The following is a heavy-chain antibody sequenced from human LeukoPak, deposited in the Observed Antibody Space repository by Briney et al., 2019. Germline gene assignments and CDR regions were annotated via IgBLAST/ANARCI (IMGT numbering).Heavy chain of an antibody. CDR1: GGPISSGNYY. J-gene: IGHJ4*02. CDR2: IHHSGTS. Sequence: SETLSLTCTVSGGPISSGNYYWSWVRQDPGKGLEWIGYIHHSGTSYYNPSLKSRLSMSVDTSKNQFSLKLTSVNDADTAVYYCARIERSSYSLGFDYWGQGTLVTVSS. D-gene: IGHD6-6*01. V-gene: IGHV4-31*03. CDR3: ARIERSSYSLGFDY.